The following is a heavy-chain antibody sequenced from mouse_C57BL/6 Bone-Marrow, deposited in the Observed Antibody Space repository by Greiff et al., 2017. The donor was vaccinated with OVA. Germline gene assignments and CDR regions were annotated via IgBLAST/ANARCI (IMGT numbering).Heavy chain of an antibody. J-gene: IGHJ4*01. CDR2: IDPENGDT. CDR1: GFNIKDDY. Sequence: VQLQQSGAELVRPGAPVKLSCTASGFNIKDDYMHWVKQRPEQGLEWIGWIDPENGDTEYASKFQGKATITADTSSNTAYLQLSSLTSEDTAVYYCTTRTVVPFYAMDYWGQGTSVTVSS. D-gene: IGHD1-1*01. V-gene: IGHV14-4*01. CDR3: TTRTVVPFYAMDY.